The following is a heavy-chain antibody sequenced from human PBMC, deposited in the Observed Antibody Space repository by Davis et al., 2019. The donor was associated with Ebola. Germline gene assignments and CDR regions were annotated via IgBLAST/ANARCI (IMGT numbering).Heavy chain of an antibody. CDR3: ARDDPYVYIWGSYAGSGMDV. CDR2: INPSGGST. D-gene: IGHD3-16*01. CDR1: GYTFTSYY. Sequence: ASVTVSCKASGYTFTSYYMHWVRQAPGQGLEWMGIINPSGGSTSYAQKFQGRVTMTRDTSTSTVYMELSSLRSEDTAVYYCARDDPYVYIWGSYAGSGMDVWGQGTTVTVSS. V-gene: IGHV1-46*01. J-gene: IGHJ6*02.